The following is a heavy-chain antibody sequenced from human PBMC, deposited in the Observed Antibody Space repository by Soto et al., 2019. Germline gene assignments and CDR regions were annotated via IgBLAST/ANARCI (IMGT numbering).Heavy chain of an antibody. D-gene: IGHD4-17*01. V-gene: IGHV1-69*08. Sequence: QVQLVQSGAEVKKPGSSVKVSCKASGGTFSSYTISWVRQAPGQGLEWMGRIIPILGIANYAQKFQGRVTITADKSTSTAYMELSSLRSEDTAVYYCARERGDYEGTPFDYWGQGTLVTVSS. CDR2: IIPILGIA. J-gene: IGHJ4*02. CDR1: GGTFSSYT. CDR3: ARERGDYEGTPFDY.